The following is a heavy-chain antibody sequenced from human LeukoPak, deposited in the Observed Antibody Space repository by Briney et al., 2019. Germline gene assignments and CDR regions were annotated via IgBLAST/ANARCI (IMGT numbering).Heavy chain of an antibody. Sequence: ASVKVSCKTSGYNFNNYGISWVRQAPGQGLEWMGWISAYSGDTNDAQKLQGRVTMTTDTSTSTAYMELRSLRSDDTAVYYCARLEMYNYDSSGYYLGGYFDYWGQGTLVTVSS. CDR1: GYNFNNYG. D-gene: IGHD3-22*01. V-gene: IGHV1-18*01. CDR3: ARLEMYNYDSSGYYLGGYFDY. CDR2: ISAYSGDT. J-gene: IGHJ4*02.